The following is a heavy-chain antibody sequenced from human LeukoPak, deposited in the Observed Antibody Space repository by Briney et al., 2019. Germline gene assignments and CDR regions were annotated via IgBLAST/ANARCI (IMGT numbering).Heavy chain of an antibody. J-gene: IGHJ4*02. CDR1: GCTFTSYD. V-gene: IGHV1-8*01. CDR2: MNPNSGNT. Sequence: GASVEVSCKASGCTFTSYDINWVRQATGQGLEWMGWMNPNSGNTGYAQKFQGRVTMTRNTSISTAYMELSSLRSEDTAVYYCARAGGYCGRISCPYYFDYWGQGSLVAVSS. CDR3: ARAGGYCGRISCPYYFDY. D-gene: IGHD2-15*01.